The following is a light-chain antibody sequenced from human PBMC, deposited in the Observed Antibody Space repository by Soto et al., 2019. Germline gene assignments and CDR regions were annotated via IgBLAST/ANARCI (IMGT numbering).Light chain of an antibody. J-gene: IGKJ1*01. V-gene: IGKV3-15*01. Sequence: EIVMTQSPATLSVSPGERATLSCRASQSVSSNLAWYQQKPGQPPRLLIYDASTRATRIPSRLSGSGSGTKFTLTISSLQSADVAVYYCQQYDNWPRTFGQGTKVDI. CDR1: QSVSSN. CDR2: DAS. CDR3: QQYDNWPRT.